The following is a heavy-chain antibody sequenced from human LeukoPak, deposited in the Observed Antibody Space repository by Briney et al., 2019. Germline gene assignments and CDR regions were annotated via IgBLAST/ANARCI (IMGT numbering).Heavy chain of an antibody. J-gene: IGHJ4*02. CDR1: GGSTGSDY. CDR3: ARGPFLEWLSNPFDC. Sequence: SETLSLTCSVSGGSTGSDYWSWIRQPAGKALEWIGRIYTTGSTNYNPSLKSRVTISVDTSKNQFSLKLSSVTAADTAVYFCARGPFLEWLSNPFDCWGQGTLVTVSS. V-gene: IGHV4-4*07. D-gene: IGHD3-3*01. CDR2: IYTTGST.